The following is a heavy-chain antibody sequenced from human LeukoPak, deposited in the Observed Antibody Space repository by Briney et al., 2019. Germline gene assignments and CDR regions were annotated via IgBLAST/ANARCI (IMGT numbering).Heavy chain of an antibody. CDR1: GFSFSGYA. J-gene: IGHJ4*02. V-gene: IGHV3-23*01. CDR3: TTDPGLFDY. Sequence: GGSLRLSCAASGFSFSGYAMSWVRQAPGKGLEWVSAISSLGGSTYYAGSVQGRFTISRDKSKNTLYLQMNSLRAEDTAVYYCTTDPGLFDYWGQGTLVTVSS. CDR2: ISSLGGST.